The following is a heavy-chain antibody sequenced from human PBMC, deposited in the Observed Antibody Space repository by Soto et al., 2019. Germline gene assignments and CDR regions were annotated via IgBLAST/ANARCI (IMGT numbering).Heavy chain of an antibody. CDR3: ARSTNDYGDRH. V-gene: IGHV1-8*01. D-gene: IGHD4-17*01. CDR1: GYTFTSYD. CDR2: MNPNSGNT. J-gene: IGHJ4*02. Sequence: QVQLVQSGAEVKKPGASVKVSCKASGYTFTSYDINWVRQATGQRLEWMGWMNPNSGNTGYAQKFQGRVTMTSNTSTITAYMELSILRSEDTAVYYCARSTNDYGDRHWGQGTLVTVSS.